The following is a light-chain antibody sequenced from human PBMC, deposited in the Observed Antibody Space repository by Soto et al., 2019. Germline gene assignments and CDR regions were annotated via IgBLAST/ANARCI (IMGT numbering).Light chain of an antibody. J-gene: IGLJ1*01. CDR1: SSNIGAGFK. Sequence: QSVLTQAPSVSGAPGQTVSISCTGSSSNIGAGFKVHWYQQLPETAPTLLIFNNYNRPSGVSDRFSGSNSGTSASLAITGLQASDEADYNCQTYDGSLSDYVFGTGTKVTVL. CDR3: QTYDGSLSDYV. CDR2: NNY. V-gene: IGLV1-40*01.